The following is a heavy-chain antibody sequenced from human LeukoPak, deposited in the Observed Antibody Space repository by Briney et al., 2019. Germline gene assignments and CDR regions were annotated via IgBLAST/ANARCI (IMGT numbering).Heavy chain of an antibody. V-gene: IGHV4-39*07. Sequence: PSETLSLTCTVSGGSISSSSYYWGWIRQPPGKGLEWIGEIYHSGSTNYNPSLKSRVTISVDKSKNQFSLKLSSVTAADTAVYYCARVGCSGGSCYLDYWGQGTLVTVSS. J-gene: IGHJ4*02. CDR3: ARVGCSGGSCYLDY. D-gene: IGHD2-15*01. CDR1: GGSISSSSYY. CDR2: IYHSGST.